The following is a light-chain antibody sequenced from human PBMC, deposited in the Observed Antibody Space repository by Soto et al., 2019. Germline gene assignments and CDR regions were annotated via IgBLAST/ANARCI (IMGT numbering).Light chain of an antibody. V-gene: IGKV1-5*01. J-gene: IGKJ1*01. Sequence: DIHMTQSPSSLSVSVGDRVTITCRTSQNINAWLAWYQQRPGQAPKLLIYDASTVQSGVPSRFSGSGSGTEFTLTISSLQPDDFAVYYCQQYNKWPRTFGQGTKVDIK. CDR3: QQYNKWPRT. CDR2: DAS. CDR1: QNINAW.